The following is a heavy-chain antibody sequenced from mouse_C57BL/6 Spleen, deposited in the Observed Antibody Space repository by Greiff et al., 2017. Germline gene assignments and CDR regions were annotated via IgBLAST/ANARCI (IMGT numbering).Heavy chain of an antibody. Sequence: QVQLQQPGTELVKPGASVKLSCKASGYTFTSYWMHWVQQRPGQGLEWIGNINPSNGGTNYNEKFKSKATLTVDKSSSTACMQLSSLTSEDSAVYYCARWSYGNSSYYAMDYWGQGTSVTVSS. V-gene: IGHV1-53*01. CDR2: INPSNGGT. CDR3: ARWSYGNSSYYAMDY. CDR1: GYTFTSYW. D-gene: IGHD2-1*01. J-gene: IGHJ4*01.